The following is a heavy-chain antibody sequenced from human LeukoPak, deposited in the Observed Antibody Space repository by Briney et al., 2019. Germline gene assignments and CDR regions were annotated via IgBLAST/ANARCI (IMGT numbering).Heavy chain of an antibody. Sequence: GGSLRLSCAASGFTFTNYGMHWVRQAPGKGLEWVAVIWYDGSNKYYADSVKGRFTISRDNSKNTLYLQMNSLRAEDTAVYYCAKGYSNGWFAIDSWGQGTLVTVSS. CDR3: AKGYSNGWFAIDS. D-gene: IGHD6-19*01. J-gene: IGHJ4*02. CDR1: GFTFTNYG. CDR2: IWYDGSNK. V-gene: IGHV3-30*02.